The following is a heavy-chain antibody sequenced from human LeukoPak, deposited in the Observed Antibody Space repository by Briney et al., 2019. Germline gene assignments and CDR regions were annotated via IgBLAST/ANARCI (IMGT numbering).Heavy chain of an antibody. CDR2: ISSSSSYI. J-gene: IGHJ1*01. Sequence: PGGSLRLSCAASGFTFSSYSMNWVRQAPGKGLEWVSSISSSSSYIYYADSVKGRFTISRDNAKNSLYLQMNSLRAEDTAVYYCARNGQGSWYLWAHDWGQGTLVTVSS. D-gene: IGHD6-13*01. V-gene: IGHV3-21*01. CDR1: GFTFSSYS. CDR3: ARNGQGSWYLWAHD.